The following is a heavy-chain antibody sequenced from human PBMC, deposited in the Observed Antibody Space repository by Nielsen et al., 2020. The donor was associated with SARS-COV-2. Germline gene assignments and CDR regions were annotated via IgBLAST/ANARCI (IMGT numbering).Heavy chain of an antibody. V-gene: IGHV3-20*01. CDR2: INWNGGST. CDR3: ARVYYDSSGYLNYFDY. CDR1: GFTFDDYG. J-gene: IGHJ4*02. Sequence: GESLKISCAASGFTFDDYGMSWVRQAPGKGLEWVSGINWNGGSTGYADSVKGRFTISRDNAKNSLYLQMNSLRAEDTALYHCARVYYDSSGYLNYFDYWGQGTLVTVSS. D-gene: IGHD3-22*01.